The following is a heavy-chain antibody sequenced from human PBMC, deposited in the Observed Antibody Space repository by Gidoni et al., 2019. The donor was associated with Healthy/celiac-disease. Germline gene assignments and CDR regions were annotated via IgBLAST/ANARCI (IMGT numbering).Heavy chain of an antibody. Sequence: QVQLQESGPGLVKPSETLSLTCTVSGGSISSYYWSWIRQPPGKGLEWIGYIYYSGSTNYNPSLKSRVTISVDTSKNQFSLKLSSVTAADTAVYYYARARQWLVSGWFDPWGQGTLVTVSS. J-gene: IGHJ5*02. V-gene: IGHV4-59*01. D-gene: IGHD6-19*01. CDR3: ARARQWLVSGWFDP. CDR1: GGSISSYY. CDR2: IYYSGST.